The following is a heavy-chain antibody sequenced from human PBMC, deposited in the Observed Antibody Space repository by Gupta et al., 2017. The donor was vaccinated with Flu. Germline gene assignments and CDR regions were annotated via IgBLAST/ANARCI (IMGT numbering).Heavy chain of an antibody. CDR2: MSSSGSTI. CDR3: ARDSSGYDNYYYGMDV. CDR1: Y. Sequence: YMSWIRQAPGKGLEWVSYMSSSGSTIYYADSVKGRFTISRDNAKNSLYLQMNSLRAEDTAVYYCARDSSGYDNYYYGMDVWGQGTTVTVSS. D-gene: IGHD5-12*01. V-gene: IGHV3-11*01. J-gene: IGHJ6*02.